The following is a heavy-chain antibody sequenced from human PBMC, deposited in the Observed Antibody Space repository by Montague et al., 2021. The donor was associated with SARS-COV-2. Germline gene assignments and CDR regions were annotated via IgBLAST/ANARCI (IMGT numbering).Heavy chain of an antibody. CDR2: ISYDGSNK. CDR1: GFTFSSYA. Sequence: SLRLSCAASGFTFSSYAMHWVRQAPGKGLDWVAVISYDGSNKYYADSVKGRFTISRDNSKNTLYLQMNSLRAEDTAVYYCARDNYDYVWGSYRYIYWGQGTLVTVSS. V-gene: IGHV3-30*04. CDR3: ARDNYDYVWGSYRYIY. J-gene: IGHJ4*02. D-gene: IGHD3-16*02.